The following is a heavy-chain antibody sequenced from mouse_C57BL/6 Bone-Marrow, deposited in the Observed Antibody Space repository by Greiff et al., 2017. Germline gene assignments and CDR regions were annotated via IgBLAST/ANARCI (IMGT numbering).Heavy chain of an antibody. V-gene: IGHV1-15*01. CDR1: GYTFTDYE. CDR2: IDPETGGT. Sequence: VQVVESGAELVRPGASVTLSCKASGYTFTDYEMHWVKQTPVHGLEWIGAIDPETGGTAYNQKFKGKAILTADKSSSTAYMELRSLTSEDSAVYYCTREDEDWGQGTLVTVSA. J-gene: IGHJ3*01. CDR3: TREDED.